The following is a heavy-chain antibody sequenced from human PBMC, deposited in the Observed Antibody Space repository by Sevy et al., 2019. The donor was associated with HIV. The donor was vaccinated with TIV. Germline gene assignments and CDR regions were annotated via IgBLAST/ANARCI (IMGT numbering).Heavy chain of an antibody. Sequence: QSQTFSLTCAISGDSVSSNSAAWNWIRQSPSRGLEWLGRTYYRSKWYNDYAVSVKSRITINPGTSKNQFSLQLNSVTPEDTAVSYCGSADYYDSGSSYYYYGMDVWGQGTTVTVS. V-gene: IGHV6-1*01. CDR2: TYYRSKWYN. D-gene: IGHD3-10*01. CDR1: GDSVSSNSAA. CDR3: GSADYYDSGSSYYYYGMDV. J-gene: IGHJ6*02.